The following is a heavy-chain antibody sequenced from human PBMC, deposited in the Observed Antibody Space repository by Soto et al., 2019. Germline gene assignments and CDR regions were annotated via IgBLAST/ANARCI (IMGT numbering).Heavy chain of an antibody. D-gene: IGHD3-3*01. CDR3: ARDITIFGGGGYYYYGMEV. J-gene: IGHJ6*02. Sequence: ASVKVSCKASGYTFTSYGISWVRQAPGQGLEWMGWISAYNGNTNYAQKLQGRVTMTTDTSTSTAYMELRSLRSDDTAVYYCARDITIFGGGGYYYYGMEVWGQGTTVTVSS. CDR2: ISAYNGNT. V-gene: IGHV1-18*04. CDR1: GYTFTSYG.